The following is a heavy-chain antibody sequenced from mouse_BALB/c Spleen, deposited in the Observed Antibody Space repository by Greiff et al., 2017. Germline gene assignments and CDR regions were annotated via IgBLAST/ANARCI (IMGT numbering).Heavy chain of an antibody. Sequence: VQGVESGPGLVAPSQSLSITCTVSGFSLTSYGVHWVRQPPGKGLEWLGVIWAGGSTNYNSALMSRLSISKDNSKSQVFLKMNSLQTDDTAMYYCARGSRSYGYFDVWGAGTTVTVSS. V-gene: IGHV2-9*02. CDR1: GFSLTSYG. CDR3: ARGSRSYGYFDV. CDR2: IWAGGST. J-gene: IGHJ1*01.